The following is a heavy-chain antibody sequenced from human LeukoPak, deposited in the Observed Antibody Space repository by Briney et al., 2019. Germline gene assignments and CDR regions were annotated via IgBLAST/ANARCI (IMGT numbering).Heavy chain of an antibody. J-gene: IGHJ4*02. CDR2: INPNSGGT. CDR3: AREVFGQVDTAMDYYFDY. Sequence: ASVKVSCKASGYTFTGYYMHWVRQAPGQGLGWMGWINPNSGGTNYAQKFQGRVTMTRDTSISTAYMELSRLRSDDTAVYYCAREVFGQVDTAMDYYFDYWGQGTLVTVSS. CDR1: GYTFTGYY. D-gene: IGHD5-18*01. V-gene: IGHV1-2*02.